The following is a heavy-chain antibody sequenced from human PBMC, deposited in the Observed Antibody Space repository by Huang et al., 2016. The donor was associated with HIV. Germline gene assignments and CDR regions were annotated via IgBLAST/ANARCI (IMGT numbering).Heavy chain of an antibody. D-gene: IGHD1-26*01. CDR2: ISYDGSNK. V-gene: IGHV3-30*18. Sequence: VQLVESGGGVVQPGRSLRLACAASGFSFSTYGLHWVRQAPGKGLEGVAVISYDGSNKYYAHSVKGRFNISRDTSENKVYLQMNSLRHEDTAVYYCAKDGADEEWDIDYWGQGTLVTVSS. CDR1: GFSFSTYG. CDR3: AKDGADEEWDIDY. J-gene: IGHJ4*02.